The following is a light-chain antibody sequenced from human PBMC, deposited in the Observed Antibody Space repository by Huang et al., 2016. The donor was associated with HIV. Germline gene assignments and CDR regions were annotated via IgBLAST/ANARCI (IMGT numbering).Light chain of an antibody. CDR1: QSITTY. J-gene: IGKJ4*01. CDR3: QQSYSTPL. V-gene: IGKV1-39*01. Sequence: DIQMTQSPSSLSASVGDRVTITCRASQSITTYLNWYPQKPVKAPKILIYAASSLQSGVPSSFSGTGSGTDFTLTIRSLQPEDFATYYCQQSYSTPLFGGGTKVEIK. CDR2: AAS.